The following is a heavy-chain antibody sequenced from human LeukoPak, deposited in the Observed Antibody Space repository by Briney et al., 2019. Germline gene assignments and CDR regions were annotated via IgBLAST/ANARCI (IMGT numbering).Heavy chain of an antibody. D-gene: IGHD4-17*01. CDR3: ARGSRGDGDYVMNDY. CDR1: GGSISSYY. J-gene: IGHJ4*02. V-gene: IGHV4-59*12. CDR2: IYYSGST. Sequence: PSETLSLTCTVSGGSISSYYWSWIRQPPGKGLEWIGYIYYSGSTNYNPSLKSRVTMSVDTSKNQFSLKLSPVTAADTAVYYCARGSRGDGDYVMNDYWGQGTLVTVSS.